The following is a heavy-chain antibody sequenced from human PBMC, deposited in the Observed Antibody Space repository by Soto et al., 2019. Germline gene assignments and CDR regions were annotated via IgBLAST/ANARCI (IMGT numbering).Heavy chain of an antibody. Sequence: SVNVSFKASGGTFSSYAISRVRQAPGQGLEWMGGIIPLFGTANYAQKFQGRVTIPADKSTITAYMERSILRSEDTAVYYCARKPSGYYYDSSGYFNSCYCGMDVWCQGPTVTVSS. CDR2: IIPLFGTA. CDR3: ARKPSGYYYDSSGYFNSCYCGMDV. V-gene: IGHV1-69*06. J-gene: IGHJ6*02. CDR1: GGTFSSYA. D-gene: IGHD3-22*01.